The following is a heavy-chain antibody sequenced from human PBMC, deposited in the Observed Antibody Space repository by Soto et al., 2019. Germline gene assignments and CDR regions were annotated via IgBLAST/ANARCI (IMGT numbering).Heavy chain of an antibody. CDR3: ARDRGASSIAALDAFDI. D-gene: IGHD6-6*01. CDR2: ISYDGSNK. V-gene: IGHV3-30-3*01. J-gene: IGHJ3*02. Sequence: GSLRLSCAASGFTFSSYAMDWVRQAPGKALEWVAVISYDGSNKYYADSVKGRFTISRDNSKNTLYLQMNSLRAEDTAVYYCARDRGASSIAALDAFDIWGQGTMFTVSS. CDR1: GFTFSSYA.